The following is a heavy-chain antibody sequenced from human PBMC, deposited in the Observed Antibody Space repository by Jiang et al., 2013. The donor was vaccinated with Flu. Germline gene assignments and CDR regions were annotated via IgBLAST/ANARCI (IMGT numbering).Heavy chain of an antibody. J-gene: IGHJ4*02. CDR1: GYSFTSFC. CDR2: IYPGDPDI. D-gene: IGHD2-2*02. V-gene: IGHV5-51*01. Sequence: GAEVKKPGESLKISCQGSGYSFTSFCIGWVRQMPGKGLEWMGIIYPGDPDIRYSPSFKGQVFISADRSTNTAYLEWSSLKASDTAMYYCARRSARYTTGYHGDFDYWGPGTLVTVSS. CDR3: ARRSARYTTGYHGDFDY.